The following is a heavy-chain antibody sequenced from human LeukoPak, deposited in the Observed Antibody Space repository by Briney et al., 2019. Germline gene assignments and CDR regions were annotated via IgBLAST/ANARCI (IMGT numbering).Heavy chain of an antibody. V-gene: IGHV3-30*02. CDR2: IRYDGSNK. CDR1: GFTFTRYA. J-gene: IGHJ4*02. D-gene: IGHD6-6*01. CDR3: AKDPLPISDSSSYFDY. Sequence: GGSLRLSCEASGFTFTRYAMHWVRQAPGKGLEWVAFIRYDGSNKYYADSVKGRFTISRDNSKNTLYLQMNSLRAEDTAVYYCAKDPLPISDSSSYFDYWGQGTLVTVSS.